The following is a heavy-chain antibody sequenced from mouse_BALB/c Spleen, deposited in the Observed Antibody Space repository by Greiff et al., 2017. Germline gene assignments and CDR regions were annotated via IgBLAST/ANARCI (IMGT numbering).Heavy chain of an antibody. CDR2: INPSSGYT. CDR1: GYTFTSYT. CDR3: ARWTGRYWYFDV. Sequence: VQLQQSGAELARPGASVKMSCKASGYTFTSYTMHWVKQRPGQGLEWIGYINPSSGYTNYNQKFKDKATLTADKSSSTAYMQLSSLTSEDSAVYYCARWTGRYWYFDVWGAGTTVTVSS. J-gene: IGHJ1*01. D-gene: IGHD4-1*01. V-gene: IGHV1-4*01.